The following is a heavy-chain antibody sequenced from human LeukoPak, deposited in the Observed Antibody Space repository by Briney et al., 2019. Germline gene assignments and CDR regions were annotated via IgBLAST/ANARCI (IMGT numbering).Heavy chain of an antibody. CDR2: INSDGSST. V-gene: IGHV3-74*01. J-gene: IGHJ4*02. CDR3: ARERLYSSSWGVFDY. D-gene: IGHD6-13*01. CDR1: GFTFSSCW. Sequence: GGSLRLSCAASGFTFSSCWMHWARQAPGKGLVWVSRINSDGSSTSYADSVKGRFTISRDNAKNTLYLQMNSLRAEDTAVYYCARERLYSSSWGVFDYWGQGTLVTVSS.